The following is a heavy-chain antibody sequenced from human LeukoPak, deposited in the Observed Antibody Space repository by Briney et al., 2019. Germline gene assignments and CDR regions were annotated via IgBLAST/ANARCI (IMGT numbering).Heavy chain of an antibody. Sequence: ASVKVSCKASGYTFTSYDINWVRQATGQGREWMGWMNPNSGNTGYAQKFQGRVNITRNTSISTAYMELSSLRSEDTAVYYCARGASRAVRIAARPRGGGGWYYFDYWGQGTLVTVSS. CDR1: GYTFTSYD. D-gene: IGHD6-6*01. V-gene: IGHV1-8*03. CDR2: MNPNSGNT. J-gene: IGHJ4*02. CDR3: ARGASRAVRIAARPRGGGGWYYFDY.